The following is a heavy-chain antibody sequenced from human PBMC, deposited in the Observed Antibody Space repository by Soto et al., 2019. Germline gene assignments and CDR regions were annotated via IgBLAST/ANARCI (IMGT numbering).Heavy chain of an antibody. CDR3: ARTEGYWDY. CDR2: TYYRSRWYN. V-gene: IGHV6-1*01. J-gene: IGHJ4*02. CDR1: GGSVSSNSAA. Sequence: SQPLSLTCAISGGSVSSNSAAWNRVRQSPSRGLEWLGRTYYRSRWYNDYAVSVKRRITVDPDTSKNQFSLQLKAVTPEDTAIYYCARTEGYWDYGGQGIPVTV.